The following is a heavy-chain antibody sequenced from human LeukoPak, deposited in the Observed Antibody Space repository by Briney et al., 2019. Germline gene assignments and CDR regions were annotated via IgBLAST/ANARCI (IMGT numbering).Heavy chain of an antibody. Sequence: GGSLRLSCAVSGFAVSSNYMSWVRQAPVKGLEWVSGMSGSGGSTYYADPVKGRFTISRDNSKNTLYLQMNSLRAEDTAVYYCAKVAFEMIVVVRYAFDIWGQGTMVTVSS. CDR1: GFAVSSNY. D-gene: IGHD3-22*01. CDR3: AKVAFEMIVVVRYAFDI. V-gene: IGHV3-23*01. CDR2: MSGSGGST. J-gene: IGHJ3*02.